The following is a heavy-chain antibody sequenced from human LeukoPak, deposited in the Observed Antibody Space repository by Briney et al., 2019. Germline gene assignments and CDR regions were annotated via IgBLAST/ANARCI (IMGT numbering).Heavy chain of an antibody. Sequence: GGSLRLSCAASGFTFSSYGMHWVRQAPGKGLEWVAFIRYDGSNKYYADSVKGRFTISRDNSKNTLYLQMNSLRAEDTAVYYCAKVYSSSWYEDYYFDYWGQGTLVTVSS. J-gene: IGHJ4*02. CDR2: IRYDGSNK. CDR1: GFTFSSYG. V-gene: IGHV3-30*02. CDR3: AKVYSSSWYEDYYFDY. D-gene: IGHD6-13*01.